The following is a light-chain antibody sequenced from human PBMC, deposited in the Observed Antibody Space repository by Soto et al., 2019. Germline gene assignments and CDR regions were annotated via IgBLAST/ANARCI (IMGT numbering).Light chain of an antibody. Sequence: QSVLTQPPSASGTPGQRVTISCSGSSSNIGSNTVNWYKQLPGTAPKLLIYSNNQRPSGVPDRFSGSKSGTSASLAISGLQSEDEAEYYCAAWDDSLNGVVFGGGTKLTVL. J-gene: IGLJ2*01. CDR2: SNN. V-gene: IGLV1-44*01. CDR1: SSNIGSNT. CDR3: AAWDDSLNGVV.